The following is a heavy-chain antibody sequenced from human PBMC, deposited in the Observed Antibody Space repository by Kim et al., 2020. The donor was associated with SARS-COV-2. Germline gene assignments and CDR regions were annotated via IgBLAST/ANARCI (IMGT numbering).Heavy chain of an antibody. V-gene: IGHV3-11*05. J-gene: IGHJ6*02. Sequence: GGSLRLSCAASGFTFSDYYMSWIRQAPGKGLEWVSYISSSSSYTNYADSVKGRFTISRDNAKNSLYLQMNSLRAEDTAVYYCARGMTGPDYYYYYGMDVWGQGTTVTVSS. D-gene: IGHD3-9*01. CDR1: GFTFSDYY. CDR3: ARGMTGPDYYYYYGMDV. CDR2: ISSSSSYT.